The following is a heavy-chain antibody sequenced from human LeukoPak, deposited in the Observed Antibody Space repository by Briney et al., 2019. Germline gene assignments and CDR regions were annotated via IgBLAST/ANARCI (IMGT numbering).Heavy chain of an antibody. CDR3: ARGHGHSSGYSAPGDY. V-gene: IGHV1-46*01. Sequence: EASVKVSCKASGYTFTSYYMHWVRQAPGQGLEWMGIINPSGGSTSYAQKFQGRVTMTRDTSTSTVYMELSSLRSEDTAVYYCARGHGHSSGYSAPGDYWGQGTLVTVSS. D-gene: IGHD3-22*01. CDR2: INPSGGST. J-gene: IGHJ4*02. CDR1: GYTFTSYY.